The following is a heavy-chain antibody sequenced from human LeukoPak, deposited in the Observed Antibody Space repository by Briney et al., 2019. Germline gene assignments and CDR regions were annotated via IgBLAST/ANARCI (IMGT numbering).Heavy chain of an antibody. Sequence: GASVKVSCKASGYTFNSYAINWVRQAPGQGLEWMGWINTNTGNPAFAQGITGRFDFSLDTSVSTTYLQISSLKAEDTGVYYCARSGRWGFLHYQYMDVWGKGTTVTVSS. V-gene: IGHV7-4-1*02. D-gene: IGHD2-21*01. J-gene: IGHJ6*03. CDR2: INTNTGNP. CDR1: GYTFNSYA. CDR3: ARSGRWGFLHYQYMDV.